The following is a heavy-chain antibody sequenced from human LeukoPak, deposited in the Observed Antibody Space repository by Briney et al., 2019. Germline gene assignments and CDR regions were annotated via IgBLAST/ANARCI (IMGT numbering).Heavy chain of an antibody. V-gene: IGHV3-23*03. CDR2: ISSGGSL. J-gene: IGHJ4*02. Sequence: GPSLRLSCAPSGFTFSSYAMSCVRQAPGDGLEWDSAISSGGSLYYAEHMKGRFTISRENSKNTVYLQMNSLRAEDTAVYYCASRAAYCSGSGCHEPYFDYWGLGTLVTVSS. D-gene: IGHD2-15*01. CDR1: GFTFSSYA. CDR3: ASRAAYCSGSGCHEPYFDY.